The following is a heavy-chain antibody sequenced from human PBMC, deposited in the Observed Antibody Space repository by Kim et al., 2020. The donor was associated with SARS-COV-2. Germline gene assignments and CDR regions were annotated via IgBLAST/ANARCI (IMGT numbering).Heavy chain of an antibody. V-gene: IGHV4-39*01. CDR3: ARHLGRTLRYFDY. Sequence: SETLSLTCTVSGGSISSSSYYWGWIRQPPGKGLEWIGSIYYSGSTYYNPSLKSRVTISVDTSKNQFSLKLSSVTAADTAVYYCARHLGRTLRYFDYWGQGTLVTVSS. CDR2: IYYSGST. J-gene: IGHJ4*02. D-gene: IGHD3-9*01. CDR1: GGSISSSSYY.